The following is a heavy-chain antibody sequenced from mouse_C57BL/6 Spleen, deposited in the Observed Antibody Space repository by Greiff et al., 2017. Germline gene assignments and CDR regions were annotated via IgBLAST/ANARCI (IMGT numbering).Heavy chain of an antibody. Sequence: VQLHQSGAELVRPGASVKLSCTASGFNIKDYYMHWVKQRPEQGLEWIGRIDPEDGDTEYAPKFQGKATMTADTSSNTAYLQLSSLTSEDTAVYYCTPYSNYYYAMDYWGQGTSVTVSS. D-gene: IGHD2-5*01. J-gene: IGHJ4*01. CDR2: IDPEDGDT. CDR1: GFNIKDYY. CDR3: TPYSNYYYAMDY. V-gene: IGHV14-1*01.